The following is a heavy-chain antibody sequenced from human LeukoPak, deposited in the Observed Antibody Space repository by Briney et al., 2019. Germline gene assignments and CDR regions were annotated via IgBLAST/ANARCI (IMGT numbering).Heavy chain of an antibody. D-gene: IGHD1-14*01. CDR2: LYIDGNT. CDR1: GFTVITND. Sequence: GGSLRLSCAGSGFTVITNDMTWVRQAPGKGLEWVSVLYIDGNTKYADSVPGRFTISRDNSKNNLYLEMNSLSPDDTAVYYCARGVEPLAANTLAYWGQGTLVSVYS. CDR3: ARGVEPLAANTLAY. V-gene: IGHV3-53*01. J-gene: IGHJ4*02.